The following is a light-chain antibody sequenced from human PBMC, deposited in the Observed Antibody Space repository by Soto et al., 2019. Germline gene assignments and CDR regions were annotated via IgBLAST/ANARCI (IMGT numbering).Light chain of an antibody. CDR2: DAS. CDR3: QQRSNLPPT. Sequence: EILLTQSPSTLALSPGERANLSCRASQFIERYLAWYRQIPGQAPRLLIYDASNRATGIPERFSGGGSGTDFTLTISSLEPEDFEVYYCQQRSNLPPTFGQGTRLEIK. J-gene: IGKJ5*01. CDR1: QFIERY. V-gene: IGKV3-11*01.